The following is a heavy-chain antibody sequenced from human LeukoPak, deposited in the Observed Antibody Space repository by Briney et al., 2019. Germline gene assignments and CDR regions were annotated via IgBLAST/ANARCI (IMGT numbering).Heavy chain of an antibody. Sequence: GGSLRLSCAASGFTFSSYAMSWVRQAPGKGLGWVSAISGSGGSTYYADSVKGRFTISRDNSKNTLYLQMNSLRAEDTAVYYCAKDQRITMIVVEVDAFDIWGQGTMVTVSS. V-gene: IGHV3-23*01. D-gene: IGHD3-22*01. J-gene: IGHJ3*02. CDR1: GFTFSSYA. CDR2: ISGSGGST. CDR3: AKDQRITMIVVEVDAFDI.